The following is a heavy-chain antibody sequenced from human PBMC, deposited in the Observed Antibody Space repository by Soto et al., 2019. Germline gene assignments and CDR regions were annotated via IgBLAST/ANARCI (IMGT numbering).Heavy chain of an antibody. J-gene: IGHJ6*03. CDR3: AKGSVIVEAQAAVWSYYYYSAV. V-gene: IGHV3-23*01. Sequence: VRPLRLPYTASGLNIIDLAMSWIIKNTGKGLEWVLAISGSGGSTYYADSVKGRFTISRDNSKNTLYLQMNSLRAEDTAVYYCAKGSVIVEAQAAVWSYYYYSAVWGNGSTV. CDR1: GLNIIDLA. D-gene: IGHD2-2*01. CDR2: ISGSGGST.